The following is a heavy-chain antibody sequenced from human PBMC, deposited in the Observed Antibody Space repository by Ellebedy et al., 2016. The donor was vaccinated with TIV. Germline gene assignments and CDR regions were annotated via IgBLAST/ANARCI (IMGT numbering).Heavy chain of an antibody. CDR2: IYYSGST. J-gene: IGHJ3*02. D-gene: IGHD5-12*01. Sequence: MPSETLSLTCTVSGGSISSSSYYWGWIRLPPGKGLEWIGNIYYSGSTYYNPSLQSQVTISVDTSKNQSSLRLNSVTAADTAVYYCARFVRATKAFDIWGQGTMVTVSS. CDR1: GGSISSSSYY. V-gene: IGHV4-39*07. CDR3: ARFVRATKAFDI.